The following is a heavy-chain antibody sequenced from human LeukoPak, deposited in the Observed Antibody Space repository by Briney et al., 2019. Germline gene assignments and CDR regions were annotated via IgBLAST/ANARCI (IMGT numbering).Heavy chain of an antibody. Sequence: SETLSLTCTVSGGSISSSSHYWGGIRQPPGKGLEWIGSIYYSGSTYYNPSLESRVTISVDTSKNQFSLKVSSVTAADTAVYYCARRGASSSEEYWGQGTLVIVSS. CDR1: GGSISSSSHY. CDR2: IYYSGST. CDR3: ARRGASSSEEY. D-gene: IGHD6-6*01. V-gene: IGHV4-39*01. J-gene: IGHJ4*02.